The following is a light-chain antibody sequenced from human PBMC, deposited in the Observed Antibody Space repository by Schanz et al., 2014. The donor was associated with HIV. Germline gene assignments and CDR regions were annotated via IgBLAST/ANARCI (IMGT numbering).Light chain of an antibody. CDR3: CSYSRVGTPHYV. J-gene: IGLJ1*01. V-gene: IGLV2-14*02. Sequence: QSALTQPASVSGSPGQSITISCTGTSSDVGSYNLVSWYQQHPGKAPKLMIYEGSKRPSGVPDRFSGSKSDITASLTISGLQAEDEGDYYCCSYSRVGTPHYVFGTGTKLTVL. CDR2: EGS. CDR1: SSDVGSYNL.